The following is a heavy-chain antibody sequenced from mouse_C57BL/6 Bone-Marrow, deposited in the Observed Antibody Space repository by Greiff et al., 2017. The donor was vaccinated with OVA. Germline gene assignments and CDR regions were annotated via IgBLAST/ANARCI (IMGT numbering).Heavy chain of an antibody. CDR2: IDPEDGET. CDR3: ALITTVVATNFDY. V-gene: IGHV14-2*01. Sequence: EVQLKESGAELVKPGASVKLSCTASGFNIKDYYMHWVKQRTEQGLEWIGRIDPEDGETKYAPKFQGKATITADTSSNTAYLQLSSLTSEDTAVYYCALITTVVATNFDYWGQGTTLTVSS. J-gene: IGHJ2*01. CDR1: GFNIKDYY. D-gene: IGHD1-1*01.